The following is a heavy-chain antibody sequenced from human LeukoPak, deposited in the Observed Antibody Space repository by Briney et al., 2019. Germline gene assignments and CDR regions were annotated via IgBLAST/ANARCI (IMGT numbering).Heavy chain of an antibody. CDR3: ARTPYYDSSGYYNDF. D-gene: IGHD3-22*01. CDR2: IYYIEST. V-gene: IGHV4-59*01. J-gene: IGHJ4*02. Sequence: SETLSLTCTVSAASIRGYYWSWLRQPPGKGLEWIGYIYYIESTNYNPSHKSRVTITVDTSKNQFSLELRFVTAADTAVYYCARTPYYDSSGYYNDFWGQGTVVTVSS. CDR1: AASIRGYY.